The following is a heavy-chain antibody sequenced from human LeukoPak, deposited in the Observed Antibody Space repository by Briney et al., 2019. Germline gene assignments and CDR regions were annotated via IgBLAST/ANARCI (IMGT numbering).Heavy chain of an antibody. J-gene: IGHJ4*02. D-gene: IGHD1-14*01. CDR3: ASRNWYIDY. CDR2: IVASGGDT. CDR1: GFTFSTYT. V-gene: IGHV3-23*01. Sequence: GGSLRLSCAASGFTFSTYTMTWVRQAPGKGLEWVSGIVASGGDTFYADSAKGRFTISRDNSKNTPYLQMNSLRAEDTAVYYCASRNWYIDYWGQGTLVTVSS.